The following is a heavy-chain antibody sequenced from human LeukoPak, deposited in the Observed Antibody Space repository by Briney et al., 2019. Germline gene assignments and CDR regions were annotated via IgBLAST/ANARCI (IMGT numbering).Heavy chain of an antibody. CDR3: AREVADYGGYYYYHYMDV. Sequence: PSETLSLTCTVSGGSISTSSYYWSWIRQPAGKGLEWIGRIYTSGSNNYKPSLKSRVTMSVDTSKNQFSLKLSSVTAADTAMYYCAREVADYGGYYYYHYMDVWGKGTTVTISS. J-gene: IGHJ6*03. CDR1: GGSISTSSYY. V-gene: IGHV4-61*02. CDR2: IYTSGSN. D-gene: IGHD4-23*01.